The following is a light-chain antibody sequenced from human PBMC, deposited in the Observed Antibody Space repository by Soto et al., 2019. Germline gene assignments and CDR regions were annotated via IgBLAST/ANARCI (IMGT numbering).Light chain of an antibody. J-gene: IGLJ3*02. CDR1: SSNIGAGYD. V-gene: IGLV1-40*01. CDR2: GNI. CDR3: LSYDSRLNNWV. Sequence: QAVVTQPPSVSGAPGQSITIFCTGSSSNIGAGYDVHWYQQLPGTAPKLLMYGNINRPSGVPDRFSGSKSDTSAPLAVTGLQAEDESDYYCLSYDSRLNNWVFGGGTKLTVL.